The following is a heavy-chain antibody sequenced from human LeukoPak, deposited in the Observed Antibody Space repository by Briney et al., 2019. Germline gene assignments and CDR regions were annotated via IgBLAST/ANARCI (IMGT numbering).Heavy chain of an antibody. CDR2: IYYSGST. J-gene: IGHJ4*02. D-gene: IGHD1-26*01. CDR1: GGSVSSSRYY. V-gene: IGHV4-39*01. Sequence: KASETLSLTCPVSGGSVSSSRYYWGWIRQPPGKGLEWIGSIYYSGSTYYNPSLKSRVTISVDTSKNQFSLKLSSVTAADTAVYYCARHPKIVGATRPGYWGQGTLVTVSS. CDR3: ARHPKIVGATRPGY.